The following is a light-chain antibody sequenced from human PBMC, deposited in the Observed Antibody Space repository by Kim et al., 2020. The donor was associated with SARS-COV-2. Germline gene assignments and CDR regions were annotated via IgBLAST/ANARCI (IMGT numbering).Light chain of an antibody. CDR2: GKY. CDR3: SSRDSTGDHVV. V-gene: IGLV3-19*01. J-gene: IGLJ3*02. CDR1: SHRNYY. Sequence: ALGQTVRLTCQGESHRNYYATWYQQRPGQAPTLVLYGKYDRPSGIPDRFSGSASGNTASLTITGAQAEDEGDYYCSSRDSTGDHVVFGGGTQLTVL.